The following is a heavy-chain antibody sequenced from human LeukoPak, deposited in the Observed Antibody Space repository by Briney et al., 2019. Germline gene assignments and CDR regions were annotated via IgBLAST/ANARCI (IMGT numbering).Heavy chain of an antibody. CDR3: AKGAYNYGGPSDY. D-gene: IGHD5-18*01. Sequence: GGSLRLSCAASGFTFSSYAMSWVRQAPGKGLEWVSAISGGGTPYYADAVKGRFTISRDNSKNTLFLQMDSLRAEDTAVYFCAKGAYNYGGPSDYWGQGTLVTVPS. CDR1: GFTFSSYA. J-gene: IGHJ4*02. V-gene: IGHV3-23*01. CDR2: ISGGGTP.